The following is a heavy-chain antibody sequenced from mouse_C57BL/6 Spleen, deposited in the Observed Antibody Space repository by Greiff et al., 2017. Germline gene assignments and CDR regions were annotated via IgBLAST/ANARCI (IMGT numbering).Heavy chain of an antibody. Sequence: VQLQQSGAALVRPGTSVTMSCKASGYTFTNYWIGWAKQRPGHGLEWIGDIYPGGGYTNYHEKFKGKATLTADKSSSTTYMQFSSVTSENSAIYYCARSGDYSWFAYWGQGTLVTVSA. D-gene: IGHD1-1*01. CDR2: IYPGGGYT. V-gene: IGHV1-63*01. CDR3: ARSGDYSWFAY. CDR1: GYTFTNYW. J-gene: IGHJ3*01.